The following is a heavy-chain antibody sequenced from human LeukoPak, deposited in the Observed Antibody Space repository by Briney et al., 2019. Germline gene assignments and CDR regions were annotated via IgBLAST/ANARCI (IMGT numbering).Heavy chain of an antibody. V-gene: IGHV1-69*01. Sequence: ASVTLSCTSAGGTFSSYAISWVRQAPGQGLEWMGGIIPIFGTANYAQKFQGRVTITADESTSTAYMELSSLRSEDTAVYYCARTNPGLYDFWSGYYRGQGDYGMDVWGQGTTVTVSS. CDR3: ARTNPGLYDFWSGYYRGQGDYGMDV. CDR1: GGTFSSYA. J-gene: IGHJ6*02. D-gene: IGHD3-3*01. CDR2: IIPIFGTA.